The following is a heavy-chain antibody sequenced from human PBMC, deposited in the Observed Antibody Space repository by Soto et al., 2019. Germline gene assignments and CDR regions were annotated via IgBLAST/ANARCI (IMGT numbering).Heavy chain of an antibody. CDR3: ARLGEYYQSLDP. D-gene: IGHD2-2*01. CDR2: IYYSGST. CDR1: GGSISPYC. J-gene: IGHJ5*02. V-gene: IGHV4-59*08. Sequence: SETLSLTCTVSGGSISPYCWAWIRQPPGKGLEWVGYIYYSGSTSYNPSLKSRVTLSLETSKSQFSLRLSSVTASDTAVYYCARLGEYYQSLDPWGQGTLVTVSS.